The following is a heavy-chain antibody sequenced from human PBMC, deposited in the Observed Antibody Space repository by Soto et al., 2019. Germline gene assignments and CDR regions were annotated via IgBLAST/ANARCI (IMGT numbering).Heavy chain of an antibody. Sequence: SETLSLTCTVSGGSISSGDYYWSWIRQPPGKGLEWIGYIYYSGSTYYNPSLKSRVTISVDTSKNQFSLKLSSVTAADTAVYYCAREPKYYYDSSGSDYWGQGTLVTVSS. CDR1: GGSISSGDYY. V-gene: IGHV4-30-4*01. J-gene: IGHJ4*02. CDR2: IYYSGST. CDR3: AREPKYYYDSSGSDY. D-gene: IGHD3-22*01.